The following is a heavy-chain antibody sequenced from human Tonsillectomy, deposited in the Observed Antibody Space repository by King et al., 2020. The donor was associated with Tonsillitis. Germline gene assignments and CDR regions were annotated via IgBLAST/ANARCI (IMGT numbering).Heavy chain of an antibody. J-gene: IGHJ6*03. Sequence: VQLVESGGGVVQPGGSLRLSCAASGFTFDDYAMHWVRQAPGKGLEWVSLISGDGGSTYYADSVKGRFTISRDNSKNSLYLQTNSLRTEDTALYYCAKDTLPDSYGRHYYYYMDVWGKGTTVTVSS. CDR1: GFTFDDYA. D-gene: IGHD5-18*01. V-gene: IGHV3-43*02. CDR2: ISGDGGST. CDR3: AKDTLPDSYGRHYYYYMDV.